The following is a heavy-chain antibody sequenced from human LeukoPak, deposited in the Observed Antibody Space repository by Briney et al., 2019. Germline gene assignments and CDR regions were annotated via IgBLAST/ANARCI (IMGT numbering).Heavy chain of an antibody. CDR2: IHTSGST. CDR1: SGSINNYH. CDR3: ATRDISSGWSFDY. J-gene: IGHJ4*02. D-gene: IGHD6-19*01. V-gene: IGHV4-4*07. Sequence: SETLSLTCTVSSGSINNYHWSWLRQPAGEGLEWIGQIHTSGSTNYNPPLKSRVTMSIDTPENQFSLTIRSVTAADTAVYYCATRDISSGWSFDYWGQGTLVTVSS.